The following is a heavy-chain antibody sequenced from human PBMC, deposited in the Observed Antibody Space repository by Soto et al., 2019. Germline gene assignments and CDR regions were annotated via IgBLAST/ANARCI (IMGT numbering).Heavy chain of an antibody. CDR1: GYTFTSYG. D-gene: IGHD2-15*01. CDR2: INAYNGNT. V-gene: IGHV1-18*01. J-gene: IGHJ6*02. Sequence: ASVKVSCKASGYTFTSYGISWVRQAPGQGLEWMGWINAYNGNTKYAQKFQGRVTITRDTSASTAYMELSSLRSEDTAVYYCARDQTRDIVVVVAATPYGMDVWGQGTTVTVSS. CDR3: ARDQTRDIVVVVAATPYGMDV.